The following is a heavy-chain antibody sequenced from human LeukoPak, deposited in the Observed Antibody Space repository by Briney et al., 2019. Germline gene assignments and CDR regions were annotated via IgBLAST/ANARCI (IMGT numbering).Heavy chain of an antibody. J-gene: IGHJ4*02. CDR1: GFTFNDYG. CDR3: ARDLAYSRLDY. CDR2: ISGSGIST. D-gene: IGHD5-18*01. Sequence: GGSLRLSCAASGFTFNDYGMSWVRQAPGKGLEWVSTISGSGISTYYADSVKGRFTISRDNAENSLYLQMNSLRVEDTAFYYCARDLAYSRLDYWGQGMLVTVSS. V-gene: IGHV3-23*01.